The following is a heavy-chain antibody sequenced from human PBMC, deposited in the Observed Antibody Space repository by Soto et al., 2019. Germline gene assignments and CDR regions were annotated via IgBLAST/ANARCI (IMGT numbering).Heavy chain of an antibody. V-gene: IGHV4-39*01. Sequence: SETLSLTSTVSGGSISSSSYYWHWMRQPPGKGLEWIGRIYYSGRTYYNPSLKSRVTIAVATYKKQFHLKLSSVPAADTAVYYCARPGGATIMEYWGQGTLVTVSP. J-gene: IGHJ4*02. CDR1: GGSISSSSYY. CDR2: IYYSGRT. CDR3: ARPGGATIMEY. D-gene: IGHD5-12*01.